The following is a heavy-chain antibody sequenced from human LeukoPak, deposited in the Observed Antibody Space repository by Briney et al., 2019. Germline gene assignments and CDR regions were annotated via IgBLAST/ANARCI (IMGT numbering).Heavy chain of an antibody. Sequence: KTSETLSLTCTVSDGSISTYYWNWIRQPPGKGLEWIGYIDYSGSFYYNPSLKSRVTMSIDTSKNQFSLKLGSVTAVDTAVYYCAHKFAGSYALDIWGQGTMVTVSS. CDR3: AHKFAGSYALDI. J-gene: IGHJ3*02. CDR1: DGSISTYY. CDR2: IDYSGSF. V-gene: IGHV4-59*04.